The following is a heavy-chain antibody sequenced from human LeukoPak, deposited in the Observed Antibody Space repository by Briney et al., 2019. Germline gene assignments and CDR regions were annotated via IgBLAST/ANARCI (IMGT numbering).Heavy chain of an antibody. CDR1: GYTFTGYY. CDR3: ARDDIVVVPAAYGEYYFDY. CDR2: ISAYNGNT. V-gene: IGHV1-18*04. D-gene: IGHD2-2*01. Sequence: ASVKVSCKASGYTFTGYYMHWVRQAPGQGLEWMGWISAYNGNTNYAQKLQGRVTMTTDTSTSTAYMELRSLRSDDTAVYYCARDDIVVVPAAYGEYYFDYWGQGTLVTVSS. J-gene: IGHJ4*02.